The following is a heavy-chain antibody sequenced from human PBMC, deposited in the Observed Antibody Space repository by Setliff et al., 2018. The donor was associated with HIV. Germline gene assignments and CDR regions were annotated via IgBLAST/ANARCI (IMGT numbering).Heavy chain of an antibody. D-gene: IGHD2-15*01. CDR2: INPSGGST. V-gene: IGHV1-46*01. CDR1: GYTFTSYY. J-gene: IGHJ3*02. Sequence: ASVKVSCKASGYTFTSYYMHWVRQAPGQGLEWMGIINPSGGSTSYAQKFQGRVTMTRDTSTSTVYMELRSLRSDDTAVYYCARDIVVVVAAPDAFDIWGQGTMVTVSS. CDR3: ARDIVVVVAAPDAFDI.